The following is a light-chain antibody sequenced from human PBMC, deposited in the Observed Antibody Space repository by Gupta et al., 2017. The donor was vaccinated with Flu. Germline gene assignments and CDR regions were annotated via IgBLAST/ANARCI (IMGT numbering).Light chain of an antibody. Sequence: MQMTQSPSTLFASVGNRATITCRATQTISTWLAWYQQKTGKAPNLLIYTASTLQTEVPSRLSGSGSGTKYTLTITTLQPDDLATYYCQQYSTYPWTFGQGTKVEIK. CDR2: TAS. V-gene: IGKV1-5*03. CDR3: QQYSTYPWT. J-gene: IGKJ1*01. CDR1: QTISTW.